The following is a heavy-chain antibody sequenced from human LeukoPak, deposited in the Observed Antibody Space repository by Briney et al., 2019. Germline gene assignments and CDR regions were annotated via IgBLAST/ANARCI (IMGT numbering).Heavy chain of an antibody. D-gene: IGHD2-21*01. CDR1: GGSFSGYY. CDR3: ARGAIERDFGY. Sequence: SETLSLTCAVYGGSFSGYYWSWIRQPPGKGLEWIGEINHSGSTNYNPSLKSRVTISVDTSKNQFSLKLSSVTAADTAVYYCARGAIERDFGYWGQGTLVTVSS. J-gene: IGHJ4*02. V-gene: IGHV4-34*01. CDR2: INHSGST.